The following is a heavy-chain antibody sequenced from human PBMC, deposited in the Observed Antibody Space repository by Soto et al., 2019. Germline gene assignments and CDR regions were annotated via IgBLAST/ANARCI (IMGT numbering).Heavy chain of an antibody. CDR1: GGTFSSYA. J-gene: IGHJ5*02. D-gene: IGHD3-10*01. Sequence: WASVKVSCKASGGTFSSYAISWVRQAPGQGLEWMGGIIPIFGTANYAQKFQGRVTITADESTSTAYMELSSLRSEDTAVYYCARAPGPRFENWFDPWGQGTLVTVSS. CDR3: ARAPGPRFENWFDP. CDR2: IIPIFGTA. V-gene: IGHV1-69*13.